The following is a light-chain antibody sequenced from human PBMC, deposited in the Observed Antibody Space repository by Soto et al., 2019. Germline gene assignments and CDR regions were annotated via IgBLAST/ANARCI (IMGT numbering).Light chain of an antibody. CDR3: QQYNSYSPPT. J-gene: IGKJ1*01. V-gene: IGKV1-5*01. CDR1: QSISSW. CDR2: DAS. Sequence: DIQMTQSPSTLSASVGDRVTITCRASQSISSWLAWYQQKPGKAPKLLIYDASSLESGVPSRFSGSGSGTEFTLTISSLQPDDFATYYCQQYNSYSPPTFGQGTKAEIK.